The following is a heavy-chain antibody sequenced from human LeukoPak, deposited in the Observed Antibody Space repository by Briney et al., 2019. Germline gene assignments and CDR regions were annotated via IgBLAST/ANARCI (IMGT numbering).Heavy chain of an antibody. CDR2: ISGSGGST. CDR1: SSEG. V-gene: IGHV3-23*01. J-gene: IGHJ4*02. CDR3: ARDFTI. Sequence: SSEGIGCRCQGPGKGQEWVSAISGSGGSTYYADSVKGRFTISRDNSKNTLYLQMNSLRAEDTAVYYCARDFTIWGQGTLVTVSS.